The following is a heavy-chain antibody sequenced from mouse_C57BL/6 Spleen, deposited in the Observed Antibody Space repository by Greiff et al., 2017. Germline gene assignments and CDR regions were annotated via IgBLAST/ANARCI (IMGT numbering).Heavy chain of an antibody. Sequence: QVQLQQPGAELVRPGSSVKLSCKASGYTFTSYWMDWVKQRPGQGLEWIGNIYPSDSETHYNQKFKDKATLTVDKSASTAYMQLSSLTSEDSAVYDCARGGKNFLGYWGQGTTLTVSS. CDR3: ARGGKNFLGY. J-gene: IGHJ2*01. D-gene: IGHD3-1*01. V-gene: IGHV1-61*01. CDR1: GYTFTSYW. CDR2: IYPSDSET.